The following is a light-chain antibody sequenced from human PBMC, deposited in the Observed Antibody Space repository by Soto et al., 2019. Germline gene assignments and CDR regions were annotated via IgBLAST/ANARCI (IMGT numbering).Light chain of an antibody. CDR2: EVT. CDR3: TPYVGNDIWV. CDR1: SSDVGAYKY. V-gene: IGLV2-8*01. Sequence: QSALTQPPSASGSPGQSVTISCTGTSSDVGAYKYVSWYQQYPGKAPKLMIYEVTKRPSGVPDRFSGSKSGNTASLTVSGRQAGDEADSYRTPYVGNDIWVFGGATKVTVL. J-gene: IGLJ3*02.